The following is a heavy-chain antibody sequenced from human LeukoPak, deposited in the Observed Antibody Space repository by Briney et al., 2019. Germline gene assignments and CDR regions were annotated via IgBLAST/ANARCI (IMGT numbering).Heavy chain of an antibody. V-gene: IGHV1-2*06. J-gene: IGHJ4*02. Sequence: ASVKVSCKPSGYTFTGYYIHWVRQAPGQGLEWMGRINPKSGGANYGQTFQGRVTMTRDTSTSTAYMELSRVTSDDTAVYYCARYKYHFDCWGQGTLVTVS. CDR2: INPKSGGA. D-gene: IGHD1-14*01. CDR1: GYTFTGYY. CDR3: ARYKYHFDC.